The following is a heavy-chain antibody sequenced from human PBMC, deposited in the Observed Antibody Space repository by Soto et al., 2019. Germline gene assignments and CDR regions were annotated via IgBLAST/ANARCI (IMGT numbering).Heavy chain of an antibody. J-gene: IGHJ3*01. CDR3: ARLYGEL. CDR2: IYDSAAT. Sequence: QVQLQESGPGLVKPSQTLSLTCTVSGGSISSGGYYWSWLRQHPGGGLELIGYIYDSAATYYNPSLKSQLPISIETSKNQFFLKLSSVTGEDTAMYYCARLYGELWGQGIMVTVSS. D-gene: IGHD4-17*01. V-gene: IGHV4-31*01. CDR1: GGSISSGGYY.